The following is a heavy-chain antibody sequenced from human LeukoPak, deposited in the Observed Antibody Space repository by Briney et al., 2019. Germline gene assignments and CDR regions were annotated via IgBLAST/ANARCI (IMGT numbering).Heavy chain of an antibody. J-gene: IGHJ6*03. Sequence: SVKVSCKASGGTFSSYAISWVPQAPGQGLEWMGGIIHIFGTANYARKFQGRVTITADEATSTAYMELSSLRSEDTAVYYCARDLKSGGRWLRSYYYMDVWGKGTTVTVSS. V-gene: IGHV1-69*13. CDR2: IIHIFGTA. D-gene: IGHD5-18*01. CDR3: ARDLKSGGRWLRSYYYMDV. CDR1: GGTFSSYA.